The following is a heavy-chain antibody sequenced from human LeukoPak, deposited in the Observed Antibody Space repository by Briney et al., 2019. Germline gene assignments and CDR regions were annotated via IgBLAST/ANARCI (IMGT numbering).Heavy chain of an antibody. CDR2: INPNSGGT. J-gene: IGHJ4*02. CDR3: ARGLVVVPAAIDY. D-gene: IGHD2-2*02. V-gene: IGHV1-2*02. CDR1: GYTFTGYY. Sequence: ASVKVSRKASGYTFTGYYMHWVRQAPGQGLEWMGWINPNSGGTNYAQKFQGRVTMTRDTSISTAYMELSRLRSDDTAVYYCARGLVVVPAAIDYWGQGTLVTVSS.